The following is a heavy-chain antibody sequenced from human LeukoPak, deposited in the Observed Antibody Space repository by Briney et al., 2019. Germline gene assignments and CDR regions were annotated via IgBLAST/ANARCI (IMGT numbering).Heavy chain of an antibody. Sequence: SETLSLTCTVSGGSISTSSYYWSWIRQSPGKGLEWIGSMYHSGSTYYNPSLRSRVTISVYTAKNQFSLNLSSVTAADTAVYYCARHKNYYYYYMDVWGKGTTVTISS. CDR3: ARHKNYYYYYMDV. J-gene: IGHJ6*03. V-gene: IGHV4-39*01. CDR2: MYHSGST. CDR1: GGSISTSSYY.